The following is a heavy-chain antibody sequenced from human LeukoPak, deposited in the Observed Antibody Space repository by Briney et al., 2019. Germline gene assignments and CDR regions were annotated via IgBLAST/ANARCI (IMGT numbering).Heavy chain of an antibody. J-gene: IGHJ6*02. CDR3: ARVFVVVPAAAYYYYGMDV. V-gene: IGHV4-34*01. Sequence: SETLSLTCAVYGGSFSDYYWSWIRQPPGKGLEWIGEINHSGSTNYNPSLKSRVTISVDTSKNQFSLKLSSVTAADTAVYYCARVFVVVPAAAYYYYGMDVWGQGTTVTVSS. CDR2: INHSGST. D-gene: IGHD2-2*01. CDR1: GGSFSDYY.